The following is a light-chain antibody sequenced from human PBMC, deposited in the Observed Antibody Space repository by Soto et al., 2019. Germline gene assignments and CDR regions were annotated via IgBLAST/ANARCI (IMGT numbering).Light chain of an antibody. CDR1: QSISSY. J-gene: IGKJ1*01. V-gene: IGKV1-39*01. CDR2: GAS. CDR3: QQSYNTPAT. Sequence: DLQMTQSPSSLSASVGDRVTIICRASQSISSYLNWYQQKPGKAPKLLIYGASSLQSGVPSRFSGSGSGTDFTLTISSLQPEDFATFYCQQSYNTPATFGQGTKVEIK.